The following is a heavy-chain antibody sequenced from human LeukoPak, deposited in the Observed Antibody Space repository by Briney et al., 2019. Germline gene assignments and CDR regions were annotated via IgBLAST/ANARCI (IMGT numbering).Heavy chain of an antibody. CDR1: GGSISSGGHY. Sequence: SQTLSLTCNVSGGSISSGGHYWNWIRQHPGKGLEWIGYIFHSGSTYYNPSLESRVKISVDKSKNHFSLKLTSVTVADTAVYYCASLRYFDWFFDYWGQGTLVTVSS. J-gene: IGHJ4*02. CDR3: ASLRYFDWFFDY. CDR2: IFHSGST. D-gene: IGHD3-9*01. V-gene: IGHV4-31*03.